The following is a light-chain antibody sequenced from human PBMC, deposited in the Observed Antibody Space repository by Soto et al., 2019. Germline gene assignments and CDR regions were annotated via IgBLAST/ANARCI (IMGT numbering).Light chain of an antibody. Sequence: EIVLTQSPGTLSLSPGDRATLSCRASQSVTSTYVAWYQQKPGQAPRLLIYGASSRATGIADRFSGSGSGTDFTLTISRLEPEDFAVYYCQQYGSSPPITFGQGTRLEIK. CDR1: QSVTSTY. CDR2: GAS. J-gene: IGKJ5*01. V-gene: IGKV3-20*01. CDR3: QQYGSSPPIT.